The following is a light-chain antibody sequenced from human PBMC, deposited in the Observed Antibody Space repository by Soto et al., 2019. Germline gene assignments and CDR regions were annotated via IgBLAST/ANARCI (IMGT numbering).Light chain of an antibody. CDR1: ESVGTY. CDR3: QQGGNRPPRT. V-gene: IGKV3-11*01. Sequence: EVVLTQSPATLSLSPGESATLSCRASESVGTYLAWYQQRPDQAPRLVIYDASTRATGIADRFSGSGSGTDFTLTISSLEPEDFAVYYRQQGGNRPPRTFGQGTKVEIK. J-gene: IGKJ1*01. CDR2: DAS.